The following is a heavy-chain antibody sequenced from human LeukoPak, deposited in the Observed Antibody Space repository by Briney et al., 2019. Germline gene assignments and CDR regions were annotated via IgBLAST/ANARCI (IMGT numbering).Heavy chain of an antibody. J-gene: IGHJ4*02. Sequence: GGSLRLSCAASGFTVSTNYMNWVRQAPGKGLEWVSVVYMGGTTYYADSVKGRFTISRDNSKNTLYLQMNSLRAEDTAVYYCAKDYFLEYQLLSGTFTYWGQGTLSPSPQ. CDR2: VYMGGTT. CDR3: AKDYFLEYQLLSGTFTY. V-gene: IGHV3-53*01. CDR1: GFTVSTNY. D-gene: IGHD2-2*01.